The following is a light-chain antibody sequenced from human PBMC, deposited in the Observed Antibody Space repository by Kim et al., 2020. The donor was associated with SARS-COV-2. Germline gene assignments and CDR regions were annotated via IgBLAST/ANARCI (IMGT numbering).Light chain of an antibody. CDR1: QGITNS. CDR2: AAS. Sequence: DIQMTQSPSSLSVSVGDRVTITCRASQGITNSLAWYQQKPGKVPQLQIYAASALQSGVPSRFSGSGSGTDFTLTISSLQPEDVATYYCQKYNSAPWTFGQGTKVDIK. CDR3: QKYNSAPWT. J-gene: IGKJ1*01. V-gene: IGKV1-27*01.